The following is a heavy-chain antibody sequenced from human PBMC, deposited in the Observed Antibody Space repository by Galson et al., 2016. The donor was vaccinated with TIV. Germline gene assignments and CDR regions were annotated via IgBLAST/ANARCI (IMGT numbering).Heavy chain of an antibody. D-gene: IGHD4-23*01. Sequence: SLRLSCAASGLIFSNAWMTWVRQEPGKGLEWVGRIRSHFDGGTIDYAAPVKGRFIISRDDSAQTLYLQMTSLKTEDTGGYYCSRGAYGGFLGSVASDIWGQGTLVTVSS. CDR1: GLIFSNAW. J-gene: IGHJ3*02. CDR2: IRSHFDGGTI. CDR3: SRGAYGGFLGSVASDI. V-gene: IGHV3-15*01.